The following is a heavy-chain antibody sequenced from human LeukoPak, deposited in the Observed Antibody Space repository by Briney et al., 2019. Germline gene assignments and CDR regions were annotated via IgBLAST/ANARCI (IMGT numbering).Heavy chain of an antibody. CDR3: ARGILGASGSYYLDY. CDR1: GYSFTSYW. J-gene: IGHJ4*02. D-gene: IGHD3-10*01. V-gene: IGHV5-51*01. CDR2: IYPGDSDT. Sequence: GESLKISCKVSGYSFTSYWIGWVRRMPGKGLEWMGIIYPGDSDTRYSPSFQGQVTISADKSISTAYLQWSSLKASDTAIYYCARGILGASGSYYLDYWAREPWSPSPQ.